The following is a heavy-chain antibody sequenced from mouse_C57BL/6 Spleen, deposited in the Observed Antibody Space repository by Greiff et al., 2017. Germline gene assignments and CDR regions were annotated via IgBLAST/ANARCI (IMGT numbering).Heavy chain of an antibody. V-gene: IGHV1-69*01. CDR2: IDPSGSYT. J-gene: IGHJ3*01. CDR1: GYTFTSYW. D-gene: IGHD1-1*01. Sequence: QVQLQQPGAELVMPGASVKLSCKASGYTFTSYWMHWVQQRPGQGLEWIGEIDPSGSYTNYNQKFKGKSTLTVDKSSSTAYMQLSSLTSEGSAVYYCARGVLRGFAYWGQGTLVTVSA. CDR3: ARGVLRGFAY.